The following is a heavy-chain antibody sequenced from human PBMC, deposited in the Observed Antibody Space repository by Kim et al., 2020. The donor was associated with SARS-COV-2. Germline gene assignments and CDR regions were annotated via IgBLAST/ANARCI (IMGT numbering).Heavy chain of an antibody. V-gene: IGHV3-15*01. Sequence: TADYAAPVKGRFTISRDKSKNTLYLQMTSLKTEDTAVYYCTISSRLWFGAWGQGTLVTVSS. D-gene: IGHD3-10*01. CDR2: TA. J-gene: IGHJ4*02. CDR3: TISSRLWFGA.